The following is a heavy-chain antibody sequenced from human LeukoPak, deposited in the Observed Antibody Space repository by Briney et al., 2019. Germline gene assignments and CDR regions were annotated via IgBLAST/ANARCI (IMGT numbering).Heavy chain of an antibody. CDR1: GFTLSTYW. D-gene: IGHD3-9*01. Sequence: GGSLRLSCAASGFTLSTYWMSWVRRAPGKGLEWVANIKEDGSQKFYVDSVKGRFTISRDNAKNSLYLQMSSLRVEDTAVYYCAREKILTTYPAFDIWGQGTLVTVSS. CDR2: IKEDGSQK. J-gene: IGHJ3*02. CDR3: AREKILTTYPAFDI. V-gene: IGHV3-7*01.